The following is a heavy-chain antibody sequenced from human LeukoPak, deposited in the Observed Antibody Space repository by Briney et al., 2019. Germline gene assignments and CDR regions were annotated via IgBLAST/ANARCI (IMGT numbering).Heavy chain of an antibody. CDR3: ARDLGGYDILTGYYY. CDR1: GDSISSSNW. V-gene: IGHV3-7*01. D-gene: IGHD3-9*01. J-gene: IGHJ4*02. CDR2: IKQDGSEK. Sequence: ETLSLTCAVSGDSISSSNWWSWVRQAPGKGLEWVANIKQDGSEKYYVDSVKGRFTISRDNAKNSLYLQMNSLRAEDTAVYYCARDLGGYDILTGYYYWGQGTLVTVSS.